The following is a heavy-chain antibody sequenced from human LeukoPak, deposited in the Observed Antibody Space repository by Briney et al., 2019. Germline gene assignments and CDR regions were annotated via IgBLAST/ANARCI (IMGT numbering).Heavy chain of an antibody. Sequence: ASVKVSCKASGYTFTGYYMHWVRQAPGQGLEWMGWINPNSGGTNYAQKFQGRVTMTRDTSISTAYMELSRLRSDDTAVYYCAIDSSGWYEPNYFDYWGQGTLVTVSS. CDR3: AIDSSGWYEPNYFDY. J-gene: IGHJ4*02. CDR1: GYTFTGYY. V-gene: IGHV1-2*02. CDR2: INPNSGGT. D-gene: IGHD6-19*01.